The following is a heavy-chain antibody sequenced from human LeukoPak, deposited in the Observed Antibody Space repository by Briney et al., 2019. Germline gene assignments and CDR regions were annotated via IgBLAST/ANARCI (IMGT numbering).Heavy chain of an antibody. CDR1: GYTLTELS. V-gene: IGHV1-24*01. Sequence: ASVEVSCKVSGYTLTELSMHWVRQAPGKGLEWMGGFDPEDGETIYAQKFQGRVTMTEDTSTDTAYMELSSLRSEDTAVYYCAADLGDNWNSKPGVLWGQGTLVTVSS. CDR3: AADLGDNWNSKPGVL. CDR2: FDPEDGET. J-gene: IGHJ4*02. D-gene: IGHD1-7*01.